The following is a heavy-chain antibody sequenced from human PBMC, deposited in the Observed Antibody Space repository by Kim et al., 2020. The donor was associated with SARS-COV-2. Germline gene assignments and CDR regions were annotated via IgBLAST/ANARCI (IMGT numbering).Heavy chain of an antibody. D-gene: IGHD3-10*01. Sequence: SVKGRFTISRDNSKNTLYLQMNSLRAEYTAVYYCAKEFGWFGELLPIDYWGQGTLVTVSS. V-gene: IGHV3-23*01. J-gene: IGHJ4*02. CDR3: AKEFGWFGELLPIDY.